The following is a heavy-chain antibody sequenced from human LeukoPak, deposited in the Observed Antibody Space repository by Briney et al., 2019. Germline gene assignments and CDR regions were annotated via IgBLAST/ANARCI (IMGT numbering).Heavy chain of an antibody. Sequence: PSETLSLTCAVSGYSISSGYYWGWIRQPPGKGLEWIGSIYHSGSTYYNPSLKSRVTISVDTSKNQFSLKLSSVTAADTAVYYCARLGYYYDGSGYYYGAFDIWGQGTMVTVSS. J-gene: IGHJ3*02. D-gene: IGHD3-22*01. CDR3: ARLGYYYDGSGYYYGAFDI. CDR2: IYHSGST. CDR1: GYSISSGYY. V-gene: IGHV4-38-2*01.